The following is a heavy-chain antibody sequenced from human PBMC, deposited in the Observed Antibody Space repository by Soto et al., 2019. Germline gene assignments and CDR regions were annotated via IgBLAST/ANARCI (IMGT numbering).Heavy chain of an antibody. Sequence: EVQLVESGGGLVQPGGSLTLSCAASEFAFSDYCMNWFRQSPGKGLEWVANISKDGSRRSYLDSVRGRLTISRANSKNSLYLQMNWLRDEDTALYLCARDVSEERRRLYFDAFEIWGQGTMVTVSS. CDR1: EFAFSDYC. CDR3: ARDVSEERRRLYFDAFEI. J-gene: IGHJ3*02. D-gene: IGHD2-8*01. CDR2: ISKDGSRR. V-gene: IGHV3-7*05.